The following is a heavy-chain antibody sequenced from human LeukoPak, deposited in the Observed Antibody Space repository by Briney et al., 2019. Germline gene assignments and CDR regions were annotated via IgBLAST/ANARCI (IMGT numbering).Heavy chain of an antibody. CDR1: GFSFSSHD. CDR3: ARDRSKEYYGDDFDY. D-gene: IGHD4-17*01. V-gene: IGHV3-30*03. CDR2: ISCDGGKK. J-gene: IGHJ4*02. Sequence: GGSLRLSCAASGFSFSSHDMHWVRQAPGKGLEWVSIISCDGGKKDFADSVKGRFTISRDNSKNTLYLQMNSLRDEDTAVYYCARDRSKEYYGDDFDYWGQGTLVTVSS.